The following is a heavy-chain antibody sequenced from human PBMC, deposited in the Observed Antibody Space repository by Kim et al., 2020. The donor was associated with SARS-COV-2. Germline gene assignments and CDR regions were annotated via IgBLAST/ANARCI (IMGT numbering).Heavy chain of an antibody. Sequence: DSVKGRFTISRDNSKNTLYLQMNSLRAEDTAVYYCAKDLSAVTSKNWFDPWGQGTLVTVSS. J-gene: IGHJ5*02. CDR3: AKDLSAVTSKNWFDP. V-gene: IGHV3-30*02. D-gene: IGHD2-2*01.